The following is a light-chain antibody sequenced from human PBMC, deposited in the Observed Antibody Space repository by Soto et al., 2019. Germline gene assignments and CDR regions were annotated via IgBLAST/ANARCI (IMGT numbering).Light chain of an antibody. Sequence: EIVMTQSPATLSVSPGERATLSCRASQSVGGSLAWYQQKPGQAPGLLIYGASTSATGVPAWFSGSGSGTEFTLTISSLQSEDFAVYYWQQYRNWPRTFGQGTKVEIK. J-gene: IGKJ1*01. CDR2: GAS. CDR1: QSVGGS. V-gene: IGKV3-15*01. CDR3: QQYRNWPRT.